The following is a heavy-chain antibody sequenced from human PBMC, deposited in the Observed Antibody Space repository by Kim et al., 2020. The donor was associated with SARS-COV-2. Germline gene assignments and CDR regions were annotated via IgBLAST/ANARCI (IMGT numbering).Heavy chain of an antibody. CDR3: ARVGWATTVTYYYYYYGMDV. CDR1: GYTFTSYG. D-gene: IGHD4-17*01. J-gene: IGHJ6*02. CDR2: ISAYNGNT. V-gene: IGHV1-18*01. Sequence: ASVKVSCKASGYTFTSYGISWVRQAPGQGLEWMGWISAYNGNTNYAQKLQGRVTMTTDTSTSTAYMELRSLRSDDTAVYYCARVGWATTVTYYYYYYGMDVCGQGTTVTVSS.